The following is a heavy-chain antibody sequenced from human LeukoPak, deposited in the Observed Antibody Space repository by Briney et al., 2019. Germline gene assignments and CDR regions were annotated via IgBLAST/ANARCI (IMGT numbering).Heavy chain of an antibody. CDR3: ARHGISYTWRFDP. CDR2: FDYSGGT. V-gene: IGHV4-59*08. D-gene: IGHD1-1*01. CDR1: GGSFSGYY. Sequence: PSETLSLTCAVYGGSFSGYYWSWIRQPPGKGLEWIGSFDYSGGTNYNPSLKSRVTISADTSKNQFYLKMSSVGAADTAVYYCARHGISYTWRFDPWGQGTLVTVSS. J-gene: IGHJ5*02.